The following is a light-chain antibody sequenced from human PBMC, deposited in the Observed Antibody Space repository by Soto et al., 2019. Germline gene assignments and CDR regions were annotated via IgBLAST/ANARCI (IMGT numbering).Light chain of an antibody. J-gene: IGKJ2*01. CDR2: KAY. Sequence: DIQMTQSPSTLSASVGDRVTITCRASQSISSWLAWYQQKPGKAPKLLIYKAYNLESGVPSRFSGIGSGTELTLTISNLQPDDFATYYCQQYNSYSPTFGQGTKLEVK. CDR1: QSISSW. CDR3: QQYNSYSPT. V-gene: IGKV1-5*03.